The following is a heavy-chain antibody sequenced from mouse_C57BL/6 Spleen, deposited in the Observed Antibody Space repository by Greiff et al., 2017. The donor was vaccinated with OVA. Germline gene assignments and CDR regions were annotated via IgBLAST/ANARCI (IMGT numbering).Heavy chain of an antibody. Sequence: EVHLVESGEGLVKPGGSLKLSCAASGFTFSSYAMSWVRQTPEKRLEWVAYISSGGDYIYYADTVKGRFTISRDNARNTLYLQMSSLKSEDTAMYYCTRTGNAPYDYDGVYYFDYWGQGTTLTVSS. V-gene: IGHV5-9-1*02. CDR2: ISSGGDYI. D-gene: IGHD2-4*01. CDR1: GFTFSSYA. J-gene: IGHJ2*01. CDR3: TRTGNAPYDYDGVYYFDY.